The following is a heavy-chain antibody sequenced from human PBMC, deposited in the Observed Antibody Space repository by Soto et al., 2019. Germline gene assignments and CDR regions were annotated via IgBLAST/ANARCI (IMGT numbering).Heavy chain of an antibody. CDR1: GYSFTSYW. J-gene: IGHJ4*02. D-gene: IGHD2-21*02. V-gene: IGHV5-51*01. Sequence: PGESLKISCKGSGYSFTSYWIGWVRQMPGKGLEWMGIIYPGDSDTRYSPSFQGQVTISADKSISTAYLQWSSLKASDTAMYYCARREYCGGDCYSGLGYWGQGTLVTVS. CDR2: IYPGDSDT. CDR3: ARREYCGGDCYSGLGY.